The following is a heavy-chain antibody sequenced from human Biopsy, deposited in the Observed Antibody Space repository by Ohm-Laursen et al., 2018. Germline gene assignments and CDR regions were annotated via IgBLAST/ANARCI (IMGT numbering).Heavy chain of an antibody. Sequence: TLSLTCAVSGDSISSSSYFWGWIRQPPGKGLEWIGHISYTEYTSYNASLKSRVTISVDTSRNHFSLRLSSLTAADTSVYYCARGSNDFGGLYFPRWGQGTLLTVSS. CDR2: ISYTEYT. CDR3: ARGSNDFGGLYFPR. D-gene: IGHD4-23*01. V-gene: IGHV4-61*03. J-gene: IGHJ4*02. CDR1: GDSISSSSYF.